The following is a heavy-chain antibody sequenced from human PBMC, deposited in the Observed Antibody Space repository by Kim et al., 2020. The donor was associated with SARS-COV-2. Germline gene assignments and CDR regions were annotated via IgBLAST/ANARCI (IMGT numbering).Heavy chain of an antibody. CDR2: ISYDGSNK. D-gene: IGHD3-9*01. CDR1: GFTFSSYG. CDR3: AKEYLLRYFDWPDY. J-gene: IGHJ4*02. Sequence: GGSLRLSCAASGFTFSSYGMHWVRQAPGKGLEWVAIISYDGSNKYYADSVKGRFTISRDNSKNTLYLQMNSLRAEDTAVYYCAKEYLLRYFDWPDYWGQGTLVPVSS. V-gene: IGHV3-30*18.